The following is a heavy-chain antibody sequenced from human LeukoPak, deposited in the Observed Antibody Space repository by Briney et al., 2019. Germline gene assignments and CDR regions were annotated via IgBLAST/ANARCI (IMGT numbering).Heavy chain of an antibody. CDR2: ITWDGGST. CDR1: EFTFADYA. Sequence: GGSLRLSCAASEFTFADYAMHWVRQAAGKGLEWVALITWDGGSTYYADSVKGRFTVSRDNSNYSLYLQMNSLRTEDSALYYCAKDIGPDYYDSGSYYSWALDIWGQGTMVTVSS. D-gene: IGHD3-10*01. V-gene: IGHV3-43D*03. CDR3: AKDIGPDYYDSGSYYSWALDI. J-gene: IGHJ3*02.